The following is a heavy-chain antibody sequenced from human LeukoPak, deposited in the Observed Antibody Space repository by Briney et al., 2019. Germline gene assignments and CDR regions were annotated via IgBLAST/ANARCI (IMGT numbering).Heavy chain of an antibody. Sequence: PGGSLRLSCAASGFTFCNFAMNWVRQAPGRGLEWVSTISGSGGITYYADSVKGRFTISRDNSKNTLYLQMNRLRAEDTAVYYCAKARWSGPFYFDYWGQGTLVTVSS. V-gene: IGHV3-23*01. CDR1: GFTFCNFA. J-gene: IGHJ4*02. CDR2: ISGSGGIT. D-gene: IGHD3-3*01. CDR3: AKARWSGPFYFDY.